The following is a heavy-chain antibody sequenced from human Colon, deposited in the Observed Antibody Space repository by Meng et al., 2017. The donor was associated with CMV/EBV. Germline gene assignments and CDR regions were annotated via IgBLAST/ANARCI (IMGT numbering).Heavy chain of an antibody. CDR1: GYTFTGYD. J-gene: IGHJ5*02. V-gene: IGHV1-2*02. Sequence: SEKISCKAYGYTFTGYDTHGGRRAPGKGLEWMGCIKPNNDGTNYAQKFQGRVTMTRDTSINTAYMELSNLRSDDTAVYYCATSKRSPWGQGTLVTVSS. CDR2: IKPNNDGT. CDR3: ATSKRSP.